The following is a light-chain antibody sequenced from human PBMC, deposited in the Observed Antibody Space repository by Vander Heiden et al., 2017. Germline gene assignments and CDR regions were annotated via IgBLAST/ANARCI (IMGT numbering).Light chain of an antibody. J-gene: IGLJ3*02. CDR2: YDD. CDR1: SSNIGNNA. Sequence: QSVLTQPPSVSGAPTPRVTISCSGSSSNIGNNAVNWYQQLPGKAPKLLIYYDDLLPSGVSDRFSGSKSGTSASLAISGLQSEDEADYYCAAWDDSLNGPVFGGGTKLTVL. V-gene: IGLV1-36*01. CDR3: AAWDDSLNGPV.